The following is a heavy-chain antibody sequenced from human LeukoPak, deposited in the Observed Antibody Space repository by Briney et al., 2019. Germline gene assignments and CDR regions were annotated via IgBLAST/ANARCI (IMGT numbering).Heavy chain of an antibody. V-gene: IGHV1-18*01. D-gene: IGHD2-15*01. Sequence: ASVKVSCKASGYTFTSYGISWVRQAPGQGLEWMGWISAYNGNTNYAQKLQGRVTMTTDTSTSTAYMELRSLRSDDTAVYYCARAFVVVVAATGGPLDYWGQGTLVTVFS. CDR3: ARAFVVVVAATGGPLDY. J-gene: IGHJ4*02. CDR1: GYTFTSYG. CDR2: ISAYNGNT.